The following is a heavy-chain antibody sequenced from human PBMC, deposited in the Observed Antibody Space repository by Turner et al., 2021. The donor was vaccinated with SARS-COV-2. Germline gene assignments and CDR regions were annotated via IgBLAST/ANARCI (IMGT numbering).Heavy chain of an antibody. J-gene: IGHJ5*02. V-gene: IGHV4-39*01. CDR1: GGSISSSSYY. D-gene: IGHD6-13*01. CDR3: ARHWEVAAAAYLARFDP. Sequence: QLQLQESGPGLVTPSETLSLTFAVSGGSISSSSYYWGWIRQPPGKGLEWIGSIDYSGSTYYNQSLKSRVTISVDTSKNQFSLKLSSVTAADTAVYDCARHWEVAAAAYLARFDPWGQGTLVTVSS. CDR2: IDYSGST.